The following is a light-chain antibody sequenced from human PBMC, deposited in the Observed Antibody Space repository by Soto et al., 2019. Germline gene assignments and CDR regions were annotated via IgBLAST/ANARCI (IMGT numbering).Light chain of an antibody. Sequence: EIVLTQSPGTLSLSPGERATLSCRASQSVVTNYLAWYQQKPGQAPRLLIYGASTRATGIPDRFSGSGSGTDFTLTISRLEPEDLGVYYCQHYGSTVTVGGGTKVDIK. CDR2: GAS. CDR3: QHYGSTVT. V-gene: IGKV3-20*01. CDR1: QSVVTNY. J-gene: IGKJ4*01.